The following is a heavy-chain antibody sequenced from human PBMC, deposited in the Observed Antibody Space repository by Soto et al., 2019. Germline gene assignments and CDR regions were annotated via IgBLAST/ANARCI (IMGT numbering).Heavy chain of an antibody. V-gene: IGHV3-30*18. CDR1: GFTFSSYG. Sequence: QVQLVESGGGVVQPGRSLRLSCAASGFTFSSYGMHWVRQAPGKGLEWVAVISYDGSNKYYADSVKGRFTISRDNSKNTLYLHMNSLRAEDTAVYYCAKATLRWLDYWGQGTLVTVSS. D-gene: IGHD2-21*01. CDR3: AKATLRWLDY. CDR2: ISYDGSNK. J-gene: IGHJ4*02.